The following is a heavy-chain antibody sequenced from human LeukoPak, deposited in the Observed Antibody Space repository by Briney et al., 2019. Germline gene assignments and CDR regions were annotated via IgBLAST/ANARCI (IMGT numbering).Heavy chain of an antibody. CDR2: IIPIFGTA. CDR1: GYTFTSYG. Sequence: AASVKVSCKASGYTFTSYGISWVRQAPGQGLEWMGGIIPIFGTANYAQKFQGRVTITADESTSTAYMELSSLRSEDTAVYYCARHRDGWSVIDYWGQGTLVTVSS. D-gene: IGHD6-19*01. V-gene: IGHV1-69*13. CDR3: ARHRDGWSVIDY. J-gene: IGHJ4*02.